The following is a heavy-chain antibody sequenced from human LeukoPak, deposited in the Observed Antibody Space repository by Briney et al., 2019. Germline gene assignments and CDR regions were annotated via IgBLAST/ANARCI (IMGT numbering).Heavy chain of an antibody. J-gene: IGHJ3*02. CDR3: ARTTYYYDSSGFLGVDAFDI. Sequence: SETLSLTCTVSGGSISSYYWSWIRQPPGKGLEWIGYIYYSGSTNYNPSLKSRVTISVYTSKNQFSLKLSSVTAADTAVYYCARTTYYYDSSGFLGVDAFDIWGQGTMVTVSS. CDR1: GGSISSYY. CDR2: IYYSGST. D-gene: IGHD3-22*01. V-gene: IGHV4-59*01.